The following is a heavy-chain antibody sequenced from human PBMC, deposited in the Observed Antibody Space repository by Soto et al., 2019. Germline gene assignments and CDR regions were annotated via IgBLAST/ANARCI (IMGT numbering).Heavy chain of an antibody. CDR3: ARDFQEKQWLGSYYYYYGMDV. D-gene: IGHD6-19*01. V-gene: IGHV3-30-3*01. Sequence: QLGGSLRLSCAASGFTFSSYAMHWVRQAPGKGLEWVAVISYDGSNKYYADSVKGRFTISRDNSKNTLYLQMNSLRAEDTAVYYCARDFQEKQWLGSYYYYYGMDVWGQGTTVTVSS. CDR1: GFTFSSYA. CDR2: ISYDGSNK. J-gene: IGHJ6*02.